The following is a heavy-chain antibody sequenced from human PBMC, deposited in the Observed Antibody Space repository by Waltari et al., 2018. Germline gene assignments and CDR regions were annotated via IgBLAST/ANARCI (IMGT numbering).Heavy chain of an antibody. Sequence: EVQLVESGGGLVQPGGSLRLSCAASGFTFSSYWMHWVRQAPGKGLVWVSRINSDGSSTSYADSVKGRFTISRDNAKNTLYLQMNSLRAEDTAVYYCARAVIFGDAFDIWGQGTMVTVSS. CDR2: INSDGSST. CDR1: GFTFSSYW. CDR3: ARAVIFGDAFDI. V-gene: IGHV3-74*01. J-gene: IGHJ3*02. D-gene: IGHD3-3*01.